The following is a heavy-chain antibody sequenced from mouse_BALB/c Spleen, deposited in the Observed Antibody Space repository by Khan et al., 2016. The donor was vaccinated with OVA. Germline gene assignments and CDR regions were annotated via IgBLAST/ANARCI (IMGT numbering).Heavy chain of an antibody. D-gene: IGHD2-3*01. V-gene: IGHV3-2*02. Sequence: EVQLQESGPGLVKPSQSLSLTCTVTGYSITSDYAWNWIRQFPGNKLEWMGYISYSGSTSYNPSLKSRISITRDTSKNKFFLQLNSVTTEDTATDYCARDGSRYNYAIDYWGQGTAVTVSS. CDR3: ARDGSRYNYAIDY. J-gene: IGHJ4*01. CDR2: ISYSGST. CDR1: GYSITSDYA.